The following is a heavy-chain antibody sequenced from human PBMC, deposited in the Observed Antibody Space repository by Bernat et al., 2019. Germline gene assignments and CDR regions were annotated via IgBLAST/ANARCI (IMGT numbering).Heavy chain of an antibody. CDR1: GGSISSGGYY. D-gene: IGHD3-22*01. CDR2: IYYSGST. V-gene: IGHV4-31*03. Sequence: QVQLQESGPGLVKPSQTLSLTCTVSGGSISSGGYYWSWIRQHPGKGLEWIGYIYYSGSTYYNPSLKSRVTISVDTSKNQFSLKLSSVTAADTAVYYCARGNYDSGGYYYLPYNWFDPWGQGTLVTVSS. J-gene: IGHJ5*02. CDR3: ARGNYDSGGYYYLPYNWFDP.